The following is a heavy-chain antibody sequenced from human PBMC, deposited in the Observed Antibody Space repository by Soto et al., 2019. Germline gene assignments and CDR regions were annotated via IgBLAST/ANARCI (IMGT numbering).Heavy chain of an antibody. CDR3: ALEMSAITYFHY. Sequence: QVHLVQAGAEVKKPGASVKVSCKTSGYTFTDHSLHWVRQAPGQGLEWMGWINPHSGVTVSAENFEGRVTMTRDTSINTAYMELGWLRSDDTATYYCALEMSAITYFHYWGQGPLLTVSS. CDR1: GYTFTDHS. CDR2: INPHSGVT. J-gene: IGHJ4*02. V-gene: IGHV1-2*02. D-gene: IGHD3-3*01.